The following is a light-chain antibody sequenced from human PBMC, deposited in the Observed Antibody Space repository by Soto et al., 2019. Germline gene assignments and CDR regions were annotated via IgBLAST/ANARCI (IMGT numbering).Light chain of an antibody. CDR3: QQSYSTPPEYT. CDR1: QSISSY. Sequence: DIQMTQSPFSLSASVGDRVTLTCRASQSISSYLNWYQQKPGKAPKLLIYAASSLQSGVPSRFSGSGSGTDFTLTISSLQPEDFATYYCQQSYSTPPEYTFGQGTKVDIK. CDR2: AAS. V-gene: IGKV1-39*01. J-gene: IGKJ2*01.